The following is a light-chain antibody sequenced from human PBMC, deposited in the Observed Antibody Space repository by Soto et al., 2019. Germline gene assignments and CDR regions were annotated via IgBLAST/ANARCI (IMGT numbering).Light chain of an antibody. CDR1: QSVASY. Sequence: EVVLTQSPATLSLSPGGRATLSCRASQSVASYLAWYQQKPGQAPGLLIYDASNRATGIPARFSGRGSGTDFTLTIDSLEPDDFAVYYCQQRYTWPLTFGGGTKVEIK. V-gene: IGKV3-11*01. CDR3: QQRYTWPLT. CDR2: DAS. J-gene: IGKJ4*01.